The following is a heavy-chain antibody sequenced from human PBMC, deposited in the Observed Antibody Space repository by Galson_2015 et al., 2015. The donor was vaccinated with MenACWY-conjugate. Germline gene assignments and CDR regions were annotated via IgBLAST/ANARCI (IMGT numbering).Heavy chain of an antibody. CDR3: ARESSYCAGGTCCYF. Sequence: SETLSLTCTASGAPITSSDYFGSWLRQSPGKGLEWIGTVFYNGTTYYNPSLKSRVTISVDTSKHQISLNLHSATSADTAVYYCARESSYCAGGTCCYFWGQGALVTVSS. D-gene: IGHD2-15*01. CDR2: VFYNGTT. J-gene: IGHJ4*02. V-gene: IGHV4-39*07. CDR1: GAPITSSDYF.